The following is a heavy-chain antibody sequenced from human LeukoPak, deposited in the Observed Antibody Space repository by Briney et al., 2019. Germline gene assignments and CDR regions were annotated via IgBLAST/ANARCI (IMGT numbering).Heavy chain of an antibody. CDR3: ARVPFRPLLTLYGDPWYFDY. J-gene: IGHJ4*02. CDR2: IYTSGST. D-gene: IGHD4-17*01. CDR1: GGSISSGSYY. V-gene: IGHV4-61*02. Sequence: SETLSLTCTVSGGSISSGSYYWSWIRQPAGKGLEWIGRIYTSGSTNYNPSLKSRVTISVDTSKNQFSLKLSSVTAADTAVYYCARVPFRPLLTLYGDPWYFDYWGQGTLVTVSS.